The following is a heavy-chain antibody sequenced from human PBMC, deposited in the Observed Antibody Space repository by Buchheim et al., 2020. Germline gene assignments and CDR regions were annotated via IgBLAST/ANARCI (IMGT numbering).Heavy chain of an antibody. CDR2: INVDGTST. V-gene: IGHV3-74*01. CDR3: ARSRGSPGDYFDY. D-gene: IGHD3-10*01. J-gene: IGHJ4*02. Sequence: EVQLVESGGGLVQPGGSLRLSCAASGFTFSNSWMHWVRQAPGNGLVWVSQINVDGTSTTYADSVKGRFTISRDSAKNTLYLQMNGLRAEDTAVYYCARSRGSPGDYFDYWGQGTL. CDR1: GFTFSNSW.